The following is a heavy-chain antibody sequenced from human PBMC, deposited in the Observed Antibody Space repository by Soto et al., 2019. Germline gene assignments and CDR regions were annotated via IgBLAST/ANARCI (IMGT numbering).Heavy chain of an antibody. CDR3: AKEIVAAAYVETSPFAL. D-gene: IGHD5-12*01. Sequence: EVQLLESGGGLVQPGGSLRLSCAASGFTFSSYAMAWVRQAPGTGLEWVSVIAGSGGDTSLADSVKGRCSISRDNSKKMLYLHMNSLRVEDTATYYCAKEIVAAAYVETSPFALWGQGALVTVSS. CDR1: GFTFSSYA. CDR2: IAGSGGDT. J-gene: IGHJ4*02. V-gene: IGHV3-23*01.